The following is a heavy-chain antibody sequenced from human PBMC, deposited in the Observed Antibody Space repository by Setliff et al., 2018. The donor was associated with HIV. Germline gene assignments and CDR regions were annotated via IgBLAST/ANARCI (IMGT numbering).Heavy chain of an antibody. CDR1: GGSLSNSNYF. V-gene: IGHV4-39*07. J-gene: IGHJ6*02. CDR2: AGSADYGGNA. D-gene: IGHD2-21*01. CDR3: ARSYCGGGLCFRGLDL. Sequence: TLSLTCTVSGGSLSNSNYFWDWIRQPPGKGLEWIGSAGSADYGGNAYYNPSLKSRVTISVETSKNQFSLKLTSVTAADTAVYYCARSYCGGGLCFRGLDLWGQGTTVTVS.